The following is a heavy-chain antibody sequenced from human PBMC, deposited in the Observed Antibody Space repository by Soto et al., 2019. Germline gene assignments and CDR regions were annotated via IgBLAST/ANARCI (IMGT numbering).Heavy chain of an antibody. V-gene: IGHV3-9*01. CDR2: ISWNSGSI. D-gene: IGHD3-10*01. Sequence: GGSLRLSCAASGFTFDDYAMHWVRQAPGKGLEWVSGISWNSGSIGYADSVKGRFTISRDNAKNSLYLQMNSLRAEDTALYYCAKDRKEKRVLLWFGELSGWGKGTTVTVSS. CDR1: GFTFDDYA. CDR3: AKDRKEKRVLLWFGELSG. J-gene: IGHJ6*04.